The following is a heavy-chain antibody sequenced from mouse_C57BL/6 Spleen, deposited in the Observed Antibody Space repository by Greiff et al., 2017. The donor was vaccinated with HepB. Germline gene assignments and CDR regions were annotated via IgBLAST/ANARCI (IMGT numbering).Heavy chain of an antibody. V-gene: IGHV1-26*01. CDR3: ARRPYCYGSRGYAMDY. CDR2: INPNNGGT. D-gene: IGHD1-1*01. Sequence: EVQLQQSGPELVKPGASVKISCKASGYTFTDYYMNWVKQSHGKSLEWIGDINPNNGGTSYNQKFKGKATLTVDKSSSTAYMELRSLTSEDSAVYYCARRPYCYGSRGYAMDYWGQGTSVTVSS. J-gene: IGHJ4*01. CDR1: GYTFTDYY.